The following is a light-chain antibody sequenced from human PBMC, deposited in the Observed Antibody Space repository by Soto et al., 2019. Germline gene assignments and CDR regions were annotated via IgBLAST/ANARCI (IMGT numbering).Light chain of an antibody. CDR2: DVN. Sequence: QSVLTQPASVSGSPGQSISISCTGSSSDVGAYNYVSWCQQHPGKAPKTMIYDVNNRPSGVSNRFSGSKSGNTASLTISGLQAEDEADYYCNSYTTSGTWVFGGGTKVTVL. V-gene: IGLV2-14*03. CDR1: SSDVGAYNY. J-gene: IGLJ3*02. CDR3: NSYTTSGTWV.